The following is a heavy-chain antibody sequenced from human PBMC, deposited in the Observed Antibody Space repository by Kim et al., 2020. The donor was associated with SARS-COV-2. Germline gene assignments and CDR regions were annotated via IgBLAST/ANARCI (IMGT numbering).Heavy chain of an antibody. J-gene: IGHJ4*02. CDR1: GYTFTSYA. Sequence: ASVKVSCKASGYTFTSYAMHWVRQAPGQRLEWMGWINAGNGNTKYSQKFQGRVTITRDTSASTAYMELSSLRSEDTAVYYCARGEGSGSYYNWHYFDYWGQGTLVTVSS. CDR3: ARGEGSGSYYNWHYFDY. D-gene: IGHD3-10*01. V-gene: IGHV1-3*01. CDR2: INAGNGNT.